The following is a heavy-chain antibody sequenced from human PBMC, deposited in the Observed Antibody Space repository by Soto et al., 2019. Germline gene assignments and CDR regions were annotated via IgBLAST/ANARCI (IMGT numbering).Heavy chain of an antibody. CDR1: GGSFSGYY. V-gene: IGHV4-34*01. Sequence: SETLSLTCARYGGSFSGYYWICIRHTPAQVLEXIGKINHSGSTNYNPSLKSRVTISVDTSKNQFSLKLSSVTAADTAVYYCARGGTRRTIFGVVITSRRNRGVGGDAFDIWGQGTMVTVSS. CDR2: INHSGST. CDR3: ARGGTRRTIFGVVITSRRNRGVGGDAFDI. D-gene: IGHD3-3*01. J-gene: IGHJ3*02.